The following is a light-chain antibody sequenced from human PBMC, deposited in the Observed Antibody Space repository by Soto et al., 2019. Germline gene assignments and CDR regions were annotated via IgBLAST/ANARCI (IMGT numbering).Light chain of an antibody. CDR2: GAF. J-gene: IGKJ1*01. CDR3: QPYSSSTRT. Sequence: EIVLTQSPGTLSLSPGERATLSCRASQSVSINLDWYQQKTGQPPRLLMYGAFTRATGITARSSGSASGTDFTLTISSLQVEDFPLYPCQPYSSSTRTFGKRTKV. CDR1: QSVSIN. V-gene: IGKV3-15*01.